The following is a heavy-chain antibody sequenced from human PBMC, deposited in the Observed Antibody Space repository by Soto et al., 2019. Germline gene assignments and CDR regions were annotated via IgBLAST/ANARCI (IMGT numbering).Heavy chain of an antibody. CDR2: LSDEGNNK. CDR1: GFNISSYA. J-gene: IGHJ4*02. CDR3: AKDLPGYSYGYEGLDY. V-gene: IGHV3-30*18. Sequence: GVSMRLSCAASGFNISSYAMHCVRQATGKGLEWVASLSDEGNNKYYADSVKGRFTISRDNFENTLFLQMNSLRTEDTAVYYCAKDLPGYSYGYEGLDYRGQGTLVTVSS. D-gene: IGHD5-18*01.